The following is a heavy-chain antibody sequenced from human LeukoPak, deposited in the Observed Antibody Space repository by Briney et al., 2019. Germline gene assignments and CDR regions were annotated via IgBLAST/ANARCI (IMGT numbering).Heavy chain of an antibody. D-gene: IGHD3-22*01. J-gene: IGHJ4*02. CDR1: GYIFSNYW. Sequence: GGSPKILWWGAGYIFSNYWIAWVRQMPGKGVEGRVIIYRGDSDTTYSPSFQGQVTISADKSISTAYLQWSSLKASDTAMYYCARRNVSGYYYLDHWGQGTLLTVSS. CDR3: ARRNVSGYYYLDH. V-gene: IGHV5-51*01. CDR2: IYRGDSDT.